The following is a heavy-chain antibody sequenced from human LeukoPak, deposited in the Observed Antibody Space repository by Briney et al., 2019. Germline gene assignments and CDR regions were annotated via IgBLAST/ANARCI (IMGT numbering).Heavy chain of an antibody. CDR2: IKQDGSEK. CDR1: GFTFSSYW. Sequence: RGTLRLSCAASGFTFSSYWMSWVRQAPGKGLEWVANIKQDGSEKYYVDSVKGRFTISRDNAKNSLYLQMNSLRAEDTAVYYCARDRYSSSPNWFDPWGQGTLVTVSS. V-gene: IGHV3-7*05. D-gene: IGHD6-13*01. CDR3: ARDRYSSSPNWFDP. J-gene: IGHJ5*02.